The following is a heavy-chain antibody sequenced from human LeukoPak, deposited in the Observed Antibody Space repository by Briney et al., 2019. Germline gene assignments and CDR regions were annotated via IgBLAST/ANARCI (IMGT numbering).Heavy chain of an antibody. V-gene: IGHV3-23*01. CDR2: IRGSGGST. CDR3: AKDPSSYYDSSGYHFDY. Sequence: GGSLRLSCAASGFTFSSYAMSWVRQAPGKGLEWVSAIRGSGGSTYYADSVKGRFTISRDNSKNTLYLQMNSLRVEDTAVYYCAKDPSSYYDSSGYHFDYWGQGTLVTVSS. J-gene: IGHJ4*02. CDR1: GFTFSSYA. D-gene: IGHD3-22*01.